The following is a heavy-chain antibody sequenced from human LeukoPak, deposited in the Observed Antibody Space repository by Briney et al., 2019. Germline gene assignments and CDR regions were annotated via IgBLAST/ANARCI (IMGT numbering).Heavy chain of an antibody. CDR3: AKGRYSYGVGSPGDY. CDR1: GFTFSSYA. CDR2: ISGSGGST. V-gene: IGHV3-23*01. J-gene: IGHJ4*02. D-gene: IGHD5-18*01. Sequence: GGSLRLSCAASGFTFSSYAMSWVRQAPGKGLEWVSAISGSGGSTYYADSVKGRFTISRDNSKNTLYLQMNSLRAEDTAVYYCAKGRYSYGVGSPGDYWGQGTLVTVSS.